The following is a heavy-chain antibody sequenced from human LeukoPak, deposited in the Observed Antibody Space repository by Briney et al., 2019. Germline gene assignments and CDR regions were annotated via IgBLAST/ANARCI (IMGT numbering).Heavy chain of an antibody. CDR1: GFTFNRYA. V-gene: IGHV3-30*14. CDR2: LSYDGYNK. CDR3: ARDDTTFLMPNAHDFDI. J-gene: IGHJ3*02. Sequence: GGSLRLSCAASGFTFNRYAMHWVRQAPGKGLEWVASLSYDGYNKQYADSVKGRFTISRDISDDTLYLQMNSLRGDDTALYYCARDDTTFLMPNAHDFDIWGLGTMLTVSS. D-gene: IGHD2-8*01.